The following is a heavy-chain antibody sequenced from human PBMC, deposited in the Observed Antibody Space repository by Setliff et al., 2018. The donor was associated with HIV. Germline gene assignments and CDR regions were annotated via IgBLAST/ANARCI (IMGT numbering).Heavy chain of an antibody. D-gene: IGHD5-12*01. V-gene: IGHV1-2*06. CDR3: AITDGYTFDY. J-gene: IGHJ4*02. Sequence: ASVKVSCKASGYTFTDNYMHWVRQAPGQGLEWMGRIIPNSGGTNYAQKFQGRVTMTRDTSTSTAYMELSGLRSDDTAVYYCAITDGYTFDYWGQGTLVTVSS. CDR1: GYTFTDNY. CDR2: IIPNSGGT.